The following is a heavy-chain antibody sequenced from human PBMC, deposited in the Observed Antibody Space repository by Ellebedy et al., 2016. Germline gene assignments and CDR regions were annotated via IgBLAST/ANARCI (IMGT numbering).Heavy chain of an antibody. CDR3: ARETLSGSHYYFDY. V-gene: IGHV3-30-3*01. J-gene: IGHJ4*02. CDR1: GFTFSDYA. CDR2: ISYDGSNK. Sequence: GGSLRLXXAASGFTFSDYAMHWVRQAPGRGLEWVAVISYDGSNKYYADSVKGRFTISRDNSKNTLYLQMNSLRAEDTAVYYCARETLSGSHYYFDYWGQGTLVTVSS. D-gene: IGHD1-26*01.